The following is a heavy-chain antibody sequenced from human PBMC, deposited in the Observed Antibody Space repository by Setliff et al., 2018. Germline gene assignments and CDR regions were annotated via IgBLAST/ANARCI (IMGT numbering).Heavy chain of an antibody. V-gene: IGHV4-39*01. D-gene: IGHD6-13*01. CDR3: ARAAGYSSSWYHYYYGMDV. CDR2: IYYSGST. CDR1: GGSISRSSYN. Sequence: PSETLSLTCTVSGGSISRSSYNWGWIRQPPGKGLEWIGSIYYSGSTYYNPSHKSRVTISVDTSKNQFSLKLSSVTAADTAVYYCARAAGYSSSWYHYYYGMDVWGQGTTVTVSS. J-gene: IGHJ6*02.